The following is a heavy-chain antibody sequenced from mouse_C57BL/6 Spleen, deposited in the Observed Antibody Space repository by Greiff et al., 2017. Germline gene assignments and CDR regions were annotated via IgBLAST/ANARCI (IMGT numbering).Heavy chain of an antibody. CDR2: IYPGDGDT. D-gene: IGHD1-1*01. Sequence: VQLQQSGAELVKPGASVKISCKASGYAFSSYWMNWVKQRPGKGLEWIGQIYPGDGDTNYNGKFKGKATLTADKSSSTAYMQLSSLTSEDSAVYFCARARGIYYGSSYWYFDVWGTGTTVTVSS. J-gene: IGHJ1*03. CDR1: GYAFSSYW. CDR3: ARARGIYYGSSYWYFDV. V-gene: IGHV1-80*01.